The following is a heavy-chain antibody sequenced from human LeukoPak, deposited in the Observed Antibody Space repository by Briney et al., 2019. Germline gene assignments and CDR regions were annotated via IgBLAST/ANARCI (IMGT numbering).Heavy chain of an antibody. CDR1: GGSISSYY. Sequence: PSETLSLTCTVSGGSISSYYWSWIRQPAGKGLEWIGRIYTSGSTNYNPSLKSRVPMSVDTSKNQFSLKLSSVTAADTAVYYCARDFFGDKPYYFDYWGQGTLVTVSS. J-gene: IGHJ4*02. CDR2: IYTSGST. D-gene: IGHD3-10*01. V-gene: IGHV4-4*07. CDR3: ARDFFGDKPYYFDY.